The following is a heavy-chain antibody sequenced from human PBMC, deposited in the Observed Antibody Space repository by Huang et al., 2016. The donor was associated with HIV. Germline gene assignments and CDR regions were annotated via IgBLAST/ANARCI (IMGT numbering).Heavy chain of an antibody. CDR2: INGGNGDT. CDR1: GYTFSSHA. J-gene: IGHJ4*02. D-gene: IGHD3-3*01. CDR3: ARDPLDIRRHFDF. V-gene: IGHV1-3*01. Sequence: QVQLVQSGAEVKKPGTSVKVSCKTSGYTFSSHALHWLRQARGQRPEWMGCINGGNGDTKYAQKFQGRVTITSDTSANIGYMELNSLLSEDTAVYYCARDPLDIRRHFDFWGQGSLVTVSS.